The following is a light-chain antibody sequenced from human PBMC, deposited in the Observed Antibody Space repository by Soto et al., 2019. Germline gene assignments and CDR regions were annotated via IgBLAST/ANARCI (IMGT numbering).Light chain of an antibody. V-gene: IGKV1-12*01. J-gene: IGKJ5*01. Sequence: DMQMSQSPSSVSASVGDRVTITCRASQGLNVLAWYQQKPGKAQRLLIYEATNLQSGVPPRFSGSGSGTDFTITISSLQPEDFATYFCQRANSFPIPFGQGTRLEIK. CDR3: QRANSFPIP. CDR2: EAT. CDR1: QGLNV.